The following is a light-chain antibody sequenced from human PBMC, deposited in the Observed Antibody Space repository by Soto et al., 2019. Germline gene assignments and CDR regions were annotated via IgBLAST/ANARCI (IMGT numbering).Light chain of an antibody. CDR1: QSVGNN. Sequence: EIVLTQSPATLSVSPGERATLSCRASQSVGNNFAWYQQKPGQAPRLLIFGTSTRATGVPARFSGSGSGTEFTLTISSQQSEDFAVYYCQQYGDWPLTFGGGAKVEIE. V-gene: IGKV3-15*01. J-gene: IGKJ4*01. CDR3: QQYGDWPLT. CDR2: GTS.